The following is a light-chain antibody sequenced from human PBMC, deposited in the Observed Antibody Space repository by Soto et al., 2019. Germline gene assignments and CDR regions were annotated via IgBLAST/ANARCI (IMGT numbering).Light chain of an antibody. Sequence: EIVLTQSPVTLSLSPGERATLSCRASQSVSSTYLAWYQQRPGQTPTPPIPDTSIRATGIPDRFSGSGSGTDFTLAISRLEPEDFAVYYCQQYGTSPITFGQGTRLEIK. J-gene: IGKJ5*01. V-gene: IGKV3-20*01. CDR1: QSVSSTY. CDR3: QQYGTSPIT. CDR2: DTS.